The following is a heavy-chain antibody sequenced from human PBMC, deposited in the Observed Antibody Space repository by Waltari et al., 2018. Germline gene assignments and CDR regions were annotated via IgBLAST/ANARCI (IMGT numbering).Heavy chain of an antibody. CDR2: ISHSGRP. CDR3: ARALSGGDRPSWFDP. J-gene: IGHJ5*02. CDR1: GYSISSGYD. D-gene: IGHD3-10*01. Sequence: QVQLQESGPGLVKPSETLSLTCTVSGYSISSGYDWGLIRQPPGKGLEWIGSISHSGRPYYRPSLKSRVTISVDTSKNQFSLRLSSVSAADPAVYYCARALSGGDRPSWFDPWGQGTLVTVSS. V-gene: IGHV4-38-2*02.